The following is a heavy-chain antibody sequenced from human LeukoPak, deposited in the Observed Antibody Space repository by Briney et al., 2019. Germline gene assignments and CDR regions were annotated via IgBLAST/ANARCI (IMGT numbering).Heavy chain of an antibody. CDR1: GYSFTSFW. CDR2: IYPGDSDT. CDR3: ARPSSPATAIPSFDY. Sequence: LGESLKISCKGSGYSFTSFWIGWVRQMPGKGLEWMGIIYPGDSDTRYSPSFQGHVTISADKSISTAFLQWSSLKASDTAMYYCARPSSPATAIPSFDYWGQGTLVTVSS. V-gene: IGHV5-51*01. D-gene: IGHD2-21*02. J-gene: IGHJ4*02.